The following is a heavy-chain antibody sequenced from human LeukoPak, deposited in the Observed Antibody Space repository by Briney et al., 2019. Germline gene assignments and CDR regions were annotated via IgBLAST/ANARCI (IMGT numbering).Heavy chain of an antibody. D-gene: IGHD1-7*01. V-gene: IGHV3-23*01. CDR2: ISGSGGST. CDR1: GFTFSSYA. J-gene: IGHJ4*02. CDR3: ARDPLQPNCNYVDCFDY. Sequence: GGSLRLSCAASGFTFSSYAMSWVRQAPGKGLEWVSGISGSGGSTYYADSVKGRFTISRDNSKNTLYLQMNSLRAEDTAVYYCARDPLQPNCNYVDCFDYWGQGTLVTVSS.